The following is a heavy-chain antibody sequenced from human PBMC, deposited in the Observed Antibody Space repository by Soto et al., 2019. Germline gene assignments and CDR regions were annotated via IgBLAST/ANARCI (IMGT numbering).Heavy chain of an antibody. CDR2: ISSSSSTI. Sequence: GGSLRLSCAASGFTFSSYSMNWVRQAPGKGLEWVSYISSSSSTIYYADSVKGRFTISRDNAKNSLYLQMNSLRAEDTAVYYCARTRLQSAFDIWGQGTMVTVSS. D-gene: IGHD4-4*01. CDR1: GFTFSSYS. V-gene: IGHV3-48*01. CDR3: ARTRLQSAFDI. J-gene: IGHJ3*02.